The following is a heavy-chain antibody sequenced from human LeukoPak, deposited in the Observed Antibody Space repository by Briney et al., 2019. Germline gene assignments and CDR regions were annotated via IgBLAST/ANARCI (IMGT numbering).Heavy chain of an antibody. J-gene: IGHJ3*01. D-gene: IGHD3-22*01. CDR3: ARRFSSRSDGNGYYYGHDAFDV. CDR1: GDSISSSS. Sequence: SETLSLTCSVSGDSISSSSWSWIRQPPGKGLEWIGNIYNSANTNYNPSLQSRVTMSVDTSKSQFSLQLTSVSVADTAVYCWARRFSSRSDGNGYYYGHDAFDVWGQGTLVTVSS. V-gene: IGHV4-59*08. CDR2: IYNSANT.